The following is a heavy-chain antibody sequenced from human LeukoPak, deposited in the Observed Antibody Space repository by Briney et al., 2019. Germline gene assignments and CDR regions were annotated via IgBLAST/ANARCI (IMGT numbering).Heavy chain of an antibody. V-gene: IGHV4-61*02. CDR3: ASTIYDYGVDYYCYDMDV. Sequence: SETLSLTCKVSGGSISSGSYYWRWLRPPAGNGLEWIGRIYTSGSTNYNPFLKSRITISVNSTKKQYSLKMSSMTAADTALYYCASTIYDYGVDYYCYDMDVWGKGTTVTVSS. D-gene: IGHD4-17*01. CDR1: GGSISSGSYY. CDR2: IYTSGST. J-gene: IGHJ6*03.